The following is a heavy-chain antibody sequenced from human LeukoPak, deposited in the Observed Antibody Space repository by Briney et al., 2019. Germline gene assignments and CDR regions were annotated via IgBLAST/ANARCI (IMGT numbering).Heavy chain of an antibody. J-gene: IGHJ4*02. D-gene: IGHD3-22*01. CDR2: ISSSSSYI. V-gene: IGHV3-21*01. Sequence: PGGSLRLSCAASGFTFSSYSMNWVRQAPGKGLEWVSSISSSSSYIYYADSVKGRFTISRDNAKNSLYLQMNSLRAEDTAVYYCARGSPYYDSSGYNRDYWGQGTLVTVSS. CDR1: GFTFSSYS. CDR3: ARGSPYYDSSGYNRDY.